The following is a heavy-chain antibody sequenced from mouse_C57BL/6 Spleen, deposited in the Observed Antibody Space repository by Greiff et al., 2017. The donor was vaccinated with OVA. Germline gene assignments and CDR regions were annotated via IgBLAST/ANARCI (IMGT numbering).Heavy chain of an antibody. CDR2: ILPGSGST. CDR1: GYTFTGYW. D-gene: IGHD4-1*01. V-gene: IGHV1-9*01. CDR3: ASRYELGRMFAY. J-gene: IGHJ3*01. Sequence: VKLVESGAELMKPGASVKLSCKATGYTFTGYWVEWVKQRPGHGLEWIGEILPGSGSTNYNEKFKGKATFTADTSSNTAYMQRRSLTTEDYAIYYCASRYELGRMFAYWGQGTLVTVSA.